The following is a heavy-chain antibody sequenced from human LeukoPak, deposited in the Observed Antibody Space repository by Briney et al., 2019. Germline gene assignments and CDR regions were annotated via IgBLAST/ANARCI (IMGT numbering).Heavy chain of an antibody. CDR1: RDSISGYS. V-gene: IGHV4-59*01. CDR2: IYYSGDT. J-gene: IGHJ5*02. Sequence: TPSETLSLTCTVSRDSISGYSWSWIRQSPGGGLEWIGYIYYSGDTAYNPSLRSRVTMSVDTSKNQFSLQLRSMTTADTAVYYCVRGPYGASISKWFDPWGQGTQVIVSP. CDR3: VRGPYGASISKWFDP. D-gene: IGHD4/OR15-4a*01.